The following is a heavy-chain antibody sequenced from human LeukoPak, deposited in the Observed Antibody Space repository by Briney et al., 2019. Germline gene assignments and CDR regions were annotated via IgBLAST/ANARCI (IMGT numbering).Heavy chain of an antibody. D-gene: IGHD3-9*01. V-gene: IGHV4-39*01. CDR2: IYYSGST. Sequence: SETLSLTCTVSGGSISSSSYYWGWIRQPPGKGLEWIGSIYYSGSTYYNPSLKSRVTISVDTSKNQFSLKLSSVTAADTAVYYCARHVMRYDILTGRFFDYRGQGTLVTVSS. CDR1: GGSISSSSYY. J-gene: IGHJ4*02. CDR3: ARHVMRYDILTGRFFDY.